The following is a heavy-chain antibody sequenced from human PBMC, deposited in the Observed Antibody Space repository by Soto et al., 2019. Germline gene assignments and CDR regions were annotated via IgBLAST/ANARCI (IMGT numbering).Heavy chain of an antibody. Sequence: GGSLRLSCAASGFTFSSYAMHWVRQAPGKGLEWVAVISYDGSNKYYADSVKGRFTISRDNSKNTLYLQMNNLRAEDTAVYYCARAPVPYYDFWSGYRAYYGMDVWGQGTTVTVSS. D-gene: IGHD3-3*01. CDR1: GFTFSSYA. CDR3: ARAPVPYYDFWSGYRAYYGMDV. V-gene: IGHV3-30-3*01. CDR2: ISYDGSNK. J-gene: IGHJ6*02.